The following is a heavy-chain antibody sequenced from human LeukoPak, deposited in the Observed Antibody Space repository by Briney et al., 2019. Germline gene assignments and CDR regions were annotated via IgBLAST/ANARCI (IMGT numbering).Heavy chain of an antibody. D-gene: IGHD5-18*01. Sequence: PGGSLRLSCAASGFTLGSYWMSWVRQAPGKGLEWVANIKEDGSEKYYVDSVKGRFTISRDNAKNSLYLQMNSLRAEDTAVYYCARYSYGFGTYYFDYWGQGTLVTVSS. CDR1: GFTLGSYW. V-gene: IGHV3-7*01. J-gene: IGHJ4*02. CDR2: IKEDGSEK. CDR3: ARYSYGFGTYYFDY.